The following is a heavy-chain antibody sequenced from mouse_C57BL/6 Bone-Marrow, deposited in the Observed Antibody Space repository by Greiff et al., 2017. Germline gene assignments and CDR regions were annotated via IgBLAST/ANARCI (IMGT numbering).Heavy chain of an antibody. CDR1: GFSLTTFGMG. CDR2: IWWDDDK. D-gene: IGHD1-1*01. CDR3: ARIGGYGSSYSYYFDY. J-gene: IGHJ2*01. Sequence: QVTLKVSGTGILQPSQSLSLTCSFSGFSLTTFGMGVGWIRQPSGKGLEWLAHIWWDDDKYYNPALKSRLTISKDTSKNQVVLKIANVDTADTATYYCARIGGYGSSYSYYFDYWGQGTTLTVSS. V-gene: IGHV8-8*01.